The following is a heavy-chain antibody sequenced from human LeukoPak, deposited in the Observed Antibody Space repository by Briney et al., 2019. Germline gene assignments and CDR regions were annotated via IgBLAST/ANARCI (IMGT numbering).Heavy chain of an antibody. V-gene: IGHV3-30*02. CDR1: GFTFSSYG. D-gene: IGHD1-14*01. Sequence: GGSLRLSCAASGFTFSSYGMHCVRQAPGKGLEWVASIRYDGSNKYYADSVKRRFTISRDNSKNTLYLQMNSLRAEDTAVYYCARSPGRNYYYYMGVWGKGTTVSISS. J-gene: IGHJ6*03. CDR3: ARSPGRNYYYYMGV. CDR2: IRYDGSNK.